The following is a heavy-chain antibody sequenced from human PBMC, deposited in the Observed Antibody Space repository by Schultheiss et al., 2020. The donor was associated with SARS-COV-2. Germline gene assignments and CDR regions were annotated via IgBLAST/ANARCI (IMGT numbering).Heavy chain of an antibody. CDR1: GFTFSSYA. V-gene: IGHV3-23*01. CDR2: ISGSGGST. D-gene: IGHD2-2*01. J-gene: IGHJ4*02. CDR3: AKGVVPASRDNGDY. Sequence: GESLKISCAASGFTFSSYAMSWVRQAPGKGLEWVSAISGSGGSTYYADSVKGRFTISRDNSKNTLYLQMNSLRAEDTAVYYCAKGVVPASRDNGDYWGQGTLVTVSS.